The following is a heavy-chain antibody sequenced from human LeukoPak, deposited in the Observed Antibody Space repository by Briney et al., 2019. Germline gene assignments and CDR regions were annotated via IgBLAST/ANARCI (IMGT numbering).Heavy chain of an antibody. D-gene: IGHD3-3*01. V-gene: IGHV3-30*18. J-gene: IGHJ4*02. CDR2: ISYDGSNN. CDR1: GFTFSSYG. Sequence: GGSLRLSCAASGFTFSSYGMHGVRHAPGKGLEWVAVISYDGSNNYYADSVKGRFTISRDNSKNTLYLQMSSLRAEDTAVYYCAKGPSVFGVVIMDYWGQGTLVTVSS. CDR3: AKGPSVFGVVIMDY.